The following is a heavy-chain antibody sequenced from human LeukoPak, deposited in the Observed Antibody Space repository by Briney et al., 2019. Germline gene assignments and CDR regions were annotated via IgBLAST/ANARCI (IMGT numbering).Heavy chain of an antibody. CDR3: ARAGFGVRGALVSIKYYYYGMDV. CDR2: INPNSGGT. Sequence: ASVKVSCKASGYTFTGYYMHWVRQAPGQGLEWMGWINPNSGGTNYAQKFQGWVTMTRDTSISTAYMELSRLRSDDTAVYYCARAGFGVRGALVSIKYYYYGMDVWGQGTTVTVSS. V-gene: IGHV1-2*04. J-gene: IGHJ6*02. D-gene: IGHD3-10*01. CDR1: GYTFTGYY.